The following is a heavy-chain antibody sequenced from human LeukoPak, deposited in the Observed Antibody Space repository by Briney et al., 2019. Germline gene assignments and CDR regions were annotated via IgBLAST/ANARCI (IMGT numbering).Heavy chain of an antibody. CDR1: GGTLSSYA. J-gene: IGHJ1*01. CDR2: IIPIFGIA. D-gene: IGHD2-2*02. Sequence: SVKVSCKASGGTLSSYAISWVRQAPGQGLEWMGRIIPIFGIANYAQKFQGRVTITADKSTSTAYMELSSLRSEDTAVYYCARCSSTSCYTRGGSAEYFQHWGQGTLVTVSS. CDR3: ARCSSTSCYTRGGSAEYFQH. V-gene: IGHV1-69*04.